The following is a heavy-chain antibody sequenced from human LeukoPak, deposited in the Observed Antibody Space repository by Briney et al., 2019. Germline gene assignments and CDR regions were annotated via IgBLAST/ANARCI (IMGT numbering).Heavy chain of an antibody. CDR2: INPNSGGT. CDR3: ARVGATGTTSPLDY. J-gene: IGHJ4*02. V-gene: IGHV1-2*02. D-gene: IGHD1-1*01. Sequence: ASVKVSCKASGYTFTGYYMHWVRQAPGQGLEWMGWINPNSGGTNYAQKFQGRVSMTRDTSISTAYMELSRLRSDDTAVYYCARVGATGTTSPLDYWGQGTLVTISS. CDR1: GYTFTGYY.